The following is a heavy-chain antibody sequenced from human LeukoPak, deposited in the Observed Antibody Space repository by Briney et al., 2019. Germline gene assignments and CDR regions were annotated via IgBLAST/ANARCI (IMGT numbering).Heavy chain of an antibody. J-gene: IGHJ4*02. V-gene: IGHV1-2*02. CDR1: GYTFIGYY. CDR3: AIGYCSGGSCYPHDY. CDR2: INPNSGGT. Sequence: GASVKVSCKASGYTFIGYYMHWVRQAPGQGLEWMGWINPNSGGTNYAQKFQGRVTMTRDTSISTAYMELSRLRSDDTAVYYCAIGYCSGGSCYPHDYWGQGTLVTVSS. D-gene: IGHD2-15*01.